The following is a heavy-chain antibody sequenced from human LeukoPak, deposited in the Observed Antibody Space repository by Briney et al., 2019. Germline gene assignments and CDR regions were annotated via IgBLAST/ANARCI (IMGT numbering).Heavy chain of an antibody. D-gene: IGHD6-13*01. Sequence: PGGSLRLSCAASGFTFSDYYMSWIRQAPGKGLEWVSYISSSGSTIYYVDSVKGRFTISRDNAKNSLYLQMNSLRAEDTAVYYCARDKSSSWGYYYYGMDVWGQGTTVTVSS. CDR1: GFTFSDYY. J-gene: IGHJ6*02. V-gene: IGHV3-11*01. CDR3: ARDKSSSWGYYYYGMDV. CDR2: ISSSGSTI.